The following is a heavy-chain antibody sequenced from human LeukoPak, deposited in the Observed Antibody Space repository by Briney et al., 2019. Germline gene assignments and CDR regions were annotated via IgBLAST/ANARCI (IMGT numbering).Heavy chain of an antibody. CDR1: GGSFSGYY. CDR2: INHSGST. J-gene: IGHJ4*02. Sequence: PSETLSLTCAVYGGSFSGYYWSWIRQPPGKGLEWIGEINHSGSTNYNPSLKSRVTISVDTSKNQFSLKLSSVTAADTAVYYCARVRESSGWDYFDYWGQGAQVTVSS. V-gene: IGHV4-34*01. D-gene: IGHD6-19*01. CDR3: ARVRESSGWDYFDY.